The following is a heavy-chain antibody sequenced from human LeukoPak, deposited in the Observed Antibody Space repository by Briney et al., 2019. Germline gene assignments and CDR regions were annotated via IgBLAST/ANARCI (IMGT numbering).Heavy chain of an antibody. CDR3: ARDRDSRWDFDL. CDR1: GFTFSSYA. V-gene: IGHV3-7*01. J-gene: IGHJ2*01. CDR2: IKQDGSET. Sequence: GGSLGLSCAASGFTFSSYAMSWVRQAPGKGLEWVASIKQDGSETYYVDSVKGRFTLSRDNAKNSLYLQMNSLRADDTAVYYCARDRDSRWDFDLWGRGTLVTVSS. D-gene: IGHD3-22*01.